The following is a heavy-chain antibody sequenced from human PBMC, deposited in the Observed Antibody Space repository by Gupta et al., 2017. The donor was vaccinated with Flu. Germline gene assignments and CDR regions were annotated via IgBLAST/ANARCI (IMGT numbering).Heavy chain of an antibody. CDR3: AKDQREYCSGGDCDPQILDF. Sequence: VRQAPGNGLEWVAVISYDGSYKYYGDCVMGRFTISRDNSKNTLYLQMNSLRPDDTAVYYCAKDQREYCSGGDCDPQILDFWCQGSLVTVSP. V-gene: IGHV3-30*18. D-gene: IGHD2-15*01. J-gene: IGHJ4*02. CDR2: ISYDGSYK.